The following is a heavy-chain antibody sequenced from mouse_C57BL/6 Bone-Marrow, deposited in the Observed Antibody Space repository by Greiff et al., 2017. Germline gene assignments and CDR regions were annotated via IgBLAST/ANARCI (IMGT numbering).Heavy chain of an antibody. V-gene: IGHV5-9-1*02. J-gene: IGHJ1*03. Sequence: EVHLVESGEGLVKPGGSLKLSCAASGFTFSSYAMSWVRQTPEKRLEWVAYISSGGDYIYYADTVKGRFTISRDNARNTLYLQMNSLKSEDTAMYYCTTEITTVVATSYWYFDVWGTGTTVTVSS. D-gene: IGHD1-1*01. CDR3: TTEITTVVATSYWYFDV. CDR1: GFTFSSYA. CDR2: ISSGGDYI.